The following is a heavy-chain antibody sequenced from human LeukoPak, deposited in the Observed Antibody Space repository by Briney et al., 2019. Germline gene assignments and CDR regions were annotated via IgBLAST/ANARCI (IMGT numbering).Heavy chain of an antibody. D-gene: IGHD2-2*01. J-gene: IGHJ5*02. CDR3: AGPAQAA. V-gene: IGHV1-8*02. CDR2: MNPNSGNT. CDR1: GYTFTGYY. Sequence: ASVKVSCKASGYTFTGYYMHWVRQAPGQGLEWMGWMNPNSGNTGYAQKFQGRVTMTRNTSISTAYMELSSLRSEDTAVYNCAGPAQAAWGQGTLVTVSS.